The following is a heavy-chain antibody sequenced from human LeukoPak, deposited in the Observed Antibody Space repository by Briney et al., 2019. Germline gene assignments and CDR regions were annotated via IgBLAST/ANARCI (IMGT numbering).Heavy chain of an antibody. J-gene: IGHJ3*01. D-gene: IGHD5-24*01. CDR2: IASSGRNT. CDR1: GFTFRSYA. Sequence: GGSLRLSCAASGFTFRSYAMQWVRQAPGKGLEWVSLIASSGRNTYYTDSVRGRFTISRDNSKKTLSLQMNSLRVEDTAIYYCAKDIQLSAWGLGTMVTVSS. CDR3: AKDIQLSA. V-gene: IGHV3-23*01.